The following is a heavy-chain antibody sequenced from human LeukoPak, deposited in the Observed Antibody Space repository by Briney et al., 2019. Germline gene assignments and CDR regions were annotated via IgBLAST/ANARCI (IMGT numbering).Heavy chain of an antibody. D-gene: IGHD3-10*01. J-gene: IGHJ4*02. CDR3: ASDGWFGIDY. V-gene: IGHV3-30*03. CDR2: ISYDGSNK. Sequence: GGSLRLSCAASGFTFSSYGMNWVRQAPGKGLEWVAVISYDGSNKYYADSVKGRFTISRDNSKNTLYLQMNSLRAEDTAVYYCASDGWFGIDYWGQGTLVTVSS. CDR1: GFTFSSYG.